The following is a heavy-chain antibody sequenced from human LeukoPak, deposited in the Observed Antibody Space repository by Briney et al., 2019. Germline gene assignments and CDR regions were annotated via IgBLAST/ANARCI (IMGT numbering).Heavy chain of an antibody. CDR1: GFTFSSYA. D-gene: IGHD3-9*01. J-gene: IGHJ6*04. Sequence: GGSLRLSCAASGFTFSSYATSWVRQAPGKGREWVSAIFGSGGSTYYADSVKGRFSISRDKSKNTMYLQMNSLRSEDTAVYYCAKDITTFFYYYYGMDVWGKGTTVTVSS. CDR2: IFGSGGST. V-gene: IGHV3-23*01. CDR3: AKDITTFFYYYYGMDV.